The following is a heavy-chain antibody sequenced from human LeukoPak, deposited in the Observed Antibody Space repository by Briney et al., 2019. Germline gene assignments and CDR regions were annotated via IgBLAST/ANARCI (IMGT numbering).Heavy chain of an antibody. Sequence: SETLSLTCSVSGDSLNTFYWSWIRQPPGKGLERIGYIHYTGSTSYNPSLKSRVTISVDTSKNQLSLNLNSVTAADTAVYYCAKGFGIAWYVFLFDYWGQGSLVTVSS. CDR1: GDSLNTFY. CDR2: IHYTGST. D-gene: IGHD6-13*01. CDR3: AKGFGIAWYVFLFDY. J-gene: IGHJ4*02. V-gene: IGHV4-59*01.